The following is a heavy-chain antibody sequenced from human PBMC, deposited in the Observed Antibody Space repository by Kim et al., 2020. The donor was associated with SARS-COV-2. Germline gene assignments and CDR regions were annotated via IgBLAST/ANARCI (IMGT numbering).Heavy chain of an antibody. CDR1: GGSISSYY. V-gene: IGHV4-59*08. CDR2: IYYSGST. CDR3: ARILYGDYGPYYFDY. Sequence: SETLSLTCTVSGGSISSYYWSWIRQPPGKGLEWIGYIYYSGSTNYNPSLKSRVTISVDTSKNQFSLKLSSVTAADTAVYYCARILYGDYGPYYFDYWGQGTLVTVSS. J-gene: IGHJ4*02. D-gene: IGHD4-17*01.